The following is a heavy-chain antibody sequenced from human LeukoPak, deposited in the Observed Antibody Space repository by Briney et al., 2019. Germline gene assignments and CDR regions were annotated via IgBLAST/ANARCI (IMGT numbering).Heavy chain of an antibody. CDR2: ISGSGGST. CDR1: GFTFSSYA. D-gene: IGHD2-2*01. V-gene: IGHV3-23*01. CDR3: AKEGDCSSNNCYPIDFYYNYYGMDV. J-gene: IGHJ6*02. Sequence: PGGSLRLSCAASGFTFSSYAMSWVRQAPGKGLEWVSAISGSGGSTYYADSVKGRFTISRDNSKNTLYLQMNSLRAEDTAVYYCAKEGDCSSNNCYPIDFYYNYYGMDVWGQGTTVTVSS.